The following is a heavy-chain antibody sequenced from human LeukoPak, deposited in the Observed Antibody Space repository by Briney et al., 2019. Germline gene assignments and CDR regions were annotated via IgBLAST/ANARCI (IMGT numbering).Heavy chain of an antibody. CDR1: GGSFSGYY. D-gene: IGHD6-19*01. CDR3: ARGTAVAGNDY. V-gene: IGHV4-34*01. CDR2: INHSGST. J-gene: IGHJ4*02. Sequence: PSETLSLTCAVYGGSFSGYYWSWIRQPPGKGLEWIGEINHSGSTNYNPSLKSRVTISVDTSKSQFSLKLSSVTAADTAVYYCARGTAVAGNDYWGQGTLVTVSS.